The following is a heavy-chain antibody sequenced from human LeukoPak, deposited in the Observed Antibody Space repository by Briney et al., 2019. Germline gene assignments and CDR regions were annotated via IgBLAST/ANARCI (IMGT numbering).Heavy chain of an antibody. CDR2: IRYDGSNK. J-gene: IGHJ4*02. CDR1: GFSFSDYD. CDR3: AKMVGAPFDY. Sequence: GGSLRLSCAASGFSFSDYDIHWVRQTPGKGLEWVTFIRYDGSNKYYADSVKGRFTISRDNSKNTVYLQMNSLRPEDTAVYYCAKMVGAPFDYWGQGTLVTVSS. D-gene: IGHD1-26*01. V-gene: IGHV3-30*02.